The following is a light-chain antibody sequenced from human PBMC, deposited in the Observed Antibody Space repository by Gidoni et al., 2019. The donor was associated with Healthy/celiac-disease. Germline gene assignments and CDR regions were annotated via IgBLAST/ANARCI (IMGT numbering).Light chain of an antibody. J-gene: IGLJ1*01. CDR1: ALPKQY. CDR3: QSADSSGTIGV. V-gene: IGLV3-25*03. Sequence: SYDLTQPPSVSVSPGQTARITCSGDALPKQYAYWYQQKPGQAPVLVIYKDSERPSGIPERFSGSSSGTTVTLTISGVQAEDEADYYCQSADSSGTIGVFGT. CDR2: KDS.